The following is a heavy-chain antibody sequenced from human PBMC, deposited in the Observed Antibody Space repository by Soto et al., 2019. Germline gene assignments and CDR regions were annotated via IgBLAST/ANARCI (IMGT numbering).Heavy chain of an antibody. Sequence: ASVKVSCKASGYTFTGYYMHWVRQAPGQGLEWMGWINPNSGGTNYAQKFRGRVTMTRDTSISTAYMELSRLRSDDTAVYYCARGKDYYDSSGSFGYWGQGTLVTVSS. D-gene: IGHD3-22*01. CDR1: GYTFTGYY. CDR3: ARGKDYYDSSGSFGY. V-gene: IGHV1-2*02. J-gene: IGHJ4*02. CDR2: INPNSGGT.